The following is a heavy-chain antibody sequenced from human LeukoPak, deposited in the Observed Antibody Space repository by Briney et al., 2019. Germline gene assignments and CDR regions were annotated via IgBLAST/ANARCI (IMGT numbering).Heavy chain of an antibody. Sequence: TLSLTCTVSGGSISSGGYYWSWIRQHPGKGLEWIGYIYYSGSTYYNPSLKSRVTISVDTSKNQFSLKLSSVTAADTAVYYCARDTTPRGNAFDIWGQGTMVTVSS. CDR1: GGSISSGGYY. J-gene: IGHJ3*02. CDR2: IYYSGST. D-gene: IGHD1-26*01. CDR3: ARDTTPRGNAFDI. V-gene: IGHV4-31*03.